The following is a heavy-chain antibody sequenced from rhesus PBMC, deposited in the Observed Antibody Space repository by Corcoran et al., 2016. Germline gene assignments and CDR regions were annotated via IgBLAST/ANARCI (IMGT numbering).Heavy chain of an antibody. D-gene: IGHD1-38*01. CDR1: GFTFSSYG. CDR2: NNYHGDDT. CDR3: AKDNTWPDDVFDL. Sequence: EVQLAESGGGLFQPGGSLRLSCQGSGFTFSSYGITWVRQAPGKGLEWGSDNNYHGDDTYYADSVKGRLTISRDNSKNRVSLQMNSLRSEDTAVYYCAKDNTWPDDVFDLWGQGLRVTVSS. V-gene: IGHV3S5*01. J-gene: IGHJ3*01.